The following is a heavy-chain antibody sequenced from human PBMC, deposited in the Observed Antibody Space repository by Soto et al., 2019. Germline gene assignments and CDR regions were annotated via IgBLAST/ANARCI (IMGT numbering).Heavy chain of an antibody. CDR3: ARDRYDFWSGYYHSWFDP. CDR2: IYYSGST. J-gene: IGHJ5*02. V-gene: IGHV4-31*03. D-gene: IGHD3-3*01. Sequence: SETLSLTCTVSGGSISSGGYYWSWIRQHPGKGLEWVGFIYYSGSTYYNPSLKSRVTISVDTSKNQFSLKLSSVTAADTAVYYCARDRYDFWSGYYHSWFDPWGQGTLVTVSS. CDR1: GGSISSGGYY.